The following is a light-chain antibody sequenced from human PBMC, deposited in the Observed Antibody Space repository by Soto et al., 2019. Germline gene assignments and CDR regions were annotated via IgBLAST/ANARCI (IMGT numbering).Light chain of an antibody. CDR2: DAS. CDR3: QQRASWPPSIT. V-gene: IGKV3-11*01. Sequence: ETVLTQSPATLSLSPGERATLSCRASQSVGSHLAWYQQKPGQAPRLLIHDASSRATGIPPRFSGSGSGTCFTLTINSLEPEDFAVYYCQQRASWPPSITFGQGTRLDIK. CDR1: QSVGSH. J-gene: IGKJ5*01.